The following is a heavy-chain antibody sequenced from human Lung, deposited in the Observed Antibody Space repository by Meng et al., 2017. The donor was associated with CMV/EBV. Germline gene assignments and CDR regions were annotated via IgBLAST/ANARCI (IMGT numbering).Heavy chain of an antibody. CDR1: GYTFTSYD. J-gene: IGHJ6*02. V-gene: IGHV1-8*03. CDR3: AGVYSCRDDFWRNCYYYGMDV. D-gene: IGHD3-3*01. CDR2: MNPNSGNT. Sequence: ASVKVSFKASGYTFTSYDINWVRQATGQGLEWMGWMNPNSGNTGYAQKFQGRVTITRNSTISTDYMELRNLRAKHTAVYYCAGVYSCRDDFWRNCYYYGMDVWGQRTTVXVSS.